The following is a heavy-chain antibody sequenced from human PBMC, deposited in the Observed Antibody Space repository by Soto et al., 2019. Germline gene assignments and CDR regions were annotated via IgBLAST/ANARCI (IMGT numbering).Heavy chain of an antibody. CDR1: GGSISSGGYY. J-gene: IGHJ4*02. Sequence: SETLSLTCTVSGGSISSGGYYWSWIRQHPGKGLEWIGYIYYSGSTYYNPSLKSRVTISVDTSKNQFPLKLSSVTAADTAVYYCARGTGTVTTRLFDYWGQGTLVTVSS. CDR3: ARGTGTVTTRLFDY. CDR2: IYYSGST. V-gene: IGHV4-31*03. D-gene: IGHD4-17*01.